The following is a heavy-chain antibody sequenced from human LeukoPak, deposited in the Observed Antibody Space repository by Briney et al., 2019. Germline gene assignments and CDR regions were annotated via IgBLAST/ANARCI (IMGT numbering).Heavy chain of an antibody. Sequence: GGSLRLSCAASGFTFSSYPMSWVRQAPGKGLEWVSGISWNSGSIGYADSVEGRFTISRDNAKNSLYLQMNSLRAEDMALYYCAKGGGVDSSGYYYFWGPYFDYWGQGTLVTVSS. CDR3: AKGGGVDSSGYYYFWGPYFDY. V-gene: IGHV3-9*03. CDR2: ISWNSGSI. CDR1: GFTFSSYP. J-gene: IGHJ4*02. D-gene: IGHD3-22*01.